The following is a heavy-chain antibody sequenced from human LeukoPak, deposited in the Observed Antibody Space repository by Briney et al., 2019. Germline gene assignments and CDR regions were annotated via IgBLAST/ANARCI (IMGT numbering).Heavy chain of an antibody. J-gene: IGHJ4*02. CDR2: INPSGYSA. D-gene: IGHD6-13*01. CDR1: GYTFTNYN. V-gene: IGHV1-46*01. Sequence: GASVKVFCKASGYTFTNYNMHWVRQAPGQGLEWMGTINPSGYSANFAQKFQGRVTMTSDTSTSTVYMELSSLRSEDTAVYYCARVTSTSWYECFDYWGQGTLVTVSS. CDR3: ARVTSTSWYECFDY.